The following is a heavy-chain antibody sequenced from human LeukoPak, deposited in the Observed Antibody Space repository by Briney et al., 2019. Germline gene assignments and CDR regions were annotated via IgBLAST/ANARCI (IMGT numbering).Heavy chain of an antibody. CDR2: IYYSGST. CDR3: ARENWPYYMDV. CDR1: GGSMDNYY. D-gene: IGHD1-1*01. Sequence: SETLSLTCTVSGGSMDNYYWNWIRQPPGKGLEWIGYIYYSGSTNYNPSLKSRVTISVDTSKNQFSLKLSSVTAADTAVYYCARENWPYYMDVWGKGTTVTVSS. J-gene: IGHJ6*03. V-gene: IGHV4-59*01.